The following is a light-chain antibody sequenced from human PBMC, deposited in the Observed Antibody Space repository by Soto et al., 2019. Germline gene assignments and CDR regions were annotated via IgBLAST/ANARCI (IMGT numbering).Light chain of an antibody. V-gene: IGLV1-40*01. Sequence: QSVLTQPPSVSGAPGQRVTISCTGSSSNIGAGYDVHWYQQLPGTAPKLLIYGNNNRPSGVPDRCSGSKSGTSASLAITGLQAEDEADYYCQSYDSSLSGYVVFGGGTKLTVL. CDR1: SSNIGAGYD. CDR2: GNN. CDR3: QSYDSSLSGYVV. J-gene: IGLJ2*01.